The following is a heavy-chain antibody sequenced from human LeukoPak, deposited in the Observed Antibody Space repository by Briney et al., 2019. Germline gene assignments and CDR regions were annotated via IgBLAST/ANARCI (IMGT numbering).Heavy chain of an antibody. CDR1: RGSISSYY. CDR2: IYNGGST. V-gene: IGHV4-59*01. D-gene: IGHD3-22*01. CDR3: ARGRYYYDSSGYPYNWFDP. Sequence: SSETLSLTCIVSRGSISSYYWSWLRQPPGQGLEWVWYIYNGGSTNYNPSLKSGATTSGDTSKNKFFVNLGSVTAAATAMYYCARGRYYYDSSGYPYNWFDPWGQGTLVTVSS. J-gene: IGHJ5*02.